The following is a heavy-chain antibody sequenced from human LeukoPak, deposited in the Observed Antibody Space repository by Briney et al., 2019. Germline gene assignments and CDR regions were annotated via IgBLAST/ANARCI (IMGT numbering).Heavy chain of an antibody. J-gene: IGHJ4*02. V-gene: IGHV1-69*05. CDR1: GGTFSSYA. Sequence: ASVKVSCKASGGTFSSYAIIWVRQAPGQGLEWMGGIIPIFGTANYAQKFQGRVTITTDESTSTAYMELSSLRSEDTAVYYCARGGYSSSSEWYYFDYWGQGTLVTVSS. CDR2: IIPIFGTA. D-gene: IGHD6-6*01. CDR3: ARGGYSSSSEWYYFDY.